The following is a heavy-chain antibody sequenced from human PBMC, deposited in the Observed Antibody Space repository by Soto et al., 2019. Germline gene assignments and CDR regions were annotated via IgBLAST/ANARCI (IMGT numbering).Heavy chain of an antibody. CDR2: INPNSAAT. CDR3: ATYYNYAIDV. Sequence: ASVKVSCKASGYTFTGYYMHWVRQAPGQGLEWMGWINPNSAATNYAQKFQGRVTMTRDTSISTAYMDLSRLRSDDTAMYYCATYYNYAIDVWGQGSTVTVS. CDR1: GYTFTGYY. J-gene: IGHJ6*02. V-gene: IGHV1-2*02.